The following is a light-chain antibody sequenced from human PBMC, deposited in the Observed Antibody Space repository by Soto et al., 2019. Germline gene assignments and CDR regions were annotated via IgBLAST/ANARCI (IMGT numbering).Light chain of an antibody. CDR2: GAS. CDR1: RSVSNN. V-gene: IGKV3-15*01. CDR3: QEYGNSLIT. J-gene: IGKJ5*01. Sequence: IVMTHSPEQLSVSRGARATLSCRASRSVSNNLAWYQQKPGQAPRLLIYGASTRATGIPARFSGSGSGTEFTLTISRLEPEDFAVYYCQEYGNSLITFGQGARLEI.